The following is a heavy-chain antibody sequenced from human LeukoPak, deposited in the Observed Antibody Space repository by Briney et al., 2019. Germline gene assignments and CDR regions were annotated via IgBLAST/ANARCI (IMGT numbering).Heavy chain of an antibody. J-gene: IGHJ3*02. CDR2: ISYDGSNK. V-gene: IGHV3-30-3*01. D-gene: IGHD3-10*01. CDR3: ARVRGKGHMVRAHAFDI. CDR1: GFTFSSYA. Sequence: GGSLRLSCAASGFTFSSYAMHWVRQAPGKGLEWVAVISYDGSNKYYADSVKGRFTISRDNSKNTLYLQMNSLRAEGTAVYYCARVRGKGHMVRAHAFDIWGQGTMVTVSS.